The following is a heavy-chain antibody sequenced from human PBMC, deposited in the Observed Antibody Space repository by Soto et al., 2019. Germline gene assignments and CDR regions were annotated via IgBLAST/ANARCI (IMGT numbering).Heavy chain of an antibody. CDR3: ARDRYEVKGRIGIGTPGKNTAMAPGRGYYYYYYMDV. V-gene: IGHV3-66*01. J-gene: IGHJ6*03. CDR2: IYSGGST. CDR1: GFTVSSNY. Sequence: HPGGSLRLSCAASGFTVSSNYMSWVRQAPGKGQEWVSVIYSGGSTYYADSLKGRFTISRDNSKNTLFLQMNSLRAEDTAVYYCARDRYEVKGRIGIGTPGKNTAMAPGRGYYYYYYMDVWGKGTTVTVSS. D-gene: IGHD5-18*01.